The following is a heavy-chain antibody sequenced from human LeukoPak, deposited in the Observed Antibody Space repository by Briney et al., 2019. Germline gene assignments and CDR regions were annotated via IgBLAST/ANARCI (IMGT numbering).Heavy chain of an antibody. CDR3: ARGITMDY. J-gene: IGHJ4*02. D-gene: IGHD3-10*01. CDR1: GFTFSSHW. CDR2: IKQDGSEK. Sequence: GGSLRLSCAASGFTFSSHWMTWVRQAPGKGLEWVANIKQDGSEKNYVDSLKGRFIISRDNAKNSLYLQMNSLRVEDTAVYYCARGITMDYWGQGTLVTVSS. V-gene: IGHV3-7*04.